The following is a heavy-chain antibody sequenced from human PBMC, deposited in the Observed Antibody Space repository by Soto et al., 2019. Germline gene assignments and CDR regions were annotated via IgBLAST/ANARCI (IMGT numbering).Heavy chain of an antibody. CDR2: IKPGTGTT. Sequence: ASVKVSCKTSGYSFITNAMHWVRQAPGQRLEWLGWIKPGTGTTKYSQKFQGRVNITRDTSASTAYLELSTLRSEDTAVYFCARGVGPTSSYNSGMEVWGQGTTVTVSS. CDR1: GYSFITNA. D-gene: IGHD1-26*01. V-gene: IGHV1-3*01. J-gene: IGHJ6*02. CDR3: ARGVGPTSSYNSGMEV.